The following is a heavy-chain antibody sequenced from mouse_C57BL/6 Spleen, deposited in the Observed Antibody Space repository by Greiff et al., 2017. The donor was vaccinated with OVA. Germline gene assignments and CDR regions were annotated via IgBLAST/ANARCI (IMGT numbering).Heavy chain of an antibody. Sequence: EVMLVESGGGLVQPGGSLKLSCAASGFTFSDYYMYWVRQTPEKRLEWVAYISNGGGSTYYPDTVKGRFTISRDNAKNTLYLQMSRLKSEDTAMYYCARQLGRYFDVWGTGTTVTVSS. CDR3: ARQLGRYFDV. J-gene: IGHJ1*03. D-gene: IGHD4-1*01. CDR2: ISNGGGST. CDR1: GFTFSDYY. V-gene: IGHV5-12*01.